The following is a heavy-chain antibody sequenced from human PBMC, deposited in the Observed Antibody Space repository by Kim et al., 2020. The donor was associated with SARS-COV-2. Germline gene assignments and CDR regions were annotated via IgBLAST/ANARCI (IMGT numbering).Heavy chain of an antibody. CDR1: GFTFSSYA. D-gene: IGHD3-10*01. CDR2: ISYDGSNK. Sequence: GGSLRLSCAASGFTFSSYAMHWVRQAPGKGLEWVAVISYDGSNKYYADSLKGRFTISRDNSKNTLYLQMNSLRAEDTAVYYCARAFRGGYYYGMDVWGQGTTVTVSS. CDR3: ARAFRGGYYYGMDV. J-gene: IGHJ6*02. V-gene: IGHV3-30-3*01.